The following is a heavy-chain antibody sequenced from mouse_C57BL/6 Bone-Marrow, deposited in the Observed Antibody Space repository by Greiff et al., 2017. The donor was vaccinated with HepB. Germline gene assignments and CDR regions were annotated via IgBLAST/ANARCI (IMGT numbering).Heavy chain of an antibody. Sequence: EVHLVESGGGLVKPGGSLKLSCAASGFTFSDYGMHWVRQAPEKGLEWVAYISSGSSTIYYADTVKGRFTISRDNAKNTLFLQMTSLRSEDTAMYYCARPDYYGYYAMDYWGQGTSVTVSS. CDR2: ISSGSSTI. CDR3: ARPDYYGYYAMDY. J-gene: IGHJ4*01. CDR1: GFTFSDYG. D-gene: IGHD1-1*01. V-gene: IGHV5-17*01.